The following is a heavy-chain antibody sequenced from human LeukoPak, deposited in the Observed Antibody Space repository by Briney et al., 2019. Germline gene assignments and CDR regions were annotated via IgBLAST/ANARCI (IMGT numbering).Heavy chain of an antibody. J-gene: IGHJ4*02. CDR1: GGSISSYY. Sequence: PSETLSLTCTVSGGSISSYYWSWIRQPPGKGLEWIGYIYYSGSTNYSPSLKSRVTVSVDTSKNQFSLKPSSVTAADTAVYYCARQGRGSSAGFDYWGQGTLVTVSS. CDR3: ARQGRGSSAGFDY. CDR2: IYYSGST. D-gene: IGHD6-13*01. V-gene: IGHV4-59*08.